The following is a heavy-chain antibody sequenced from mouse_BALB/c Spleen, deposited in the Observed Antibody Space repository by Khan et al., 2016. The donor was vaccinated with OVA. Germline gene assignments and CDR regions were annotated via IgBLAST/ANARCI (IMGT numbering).Heavy chain of an antibody. CDR3: ARPADLSYAMAY. CDR1: GYTFTNFG. Sequence: QIQLVQSGPELKKPGATVKISCKASGYTFTNFGMNWVKQAPGEGLEWMGWINTYTGEPTYADDFKGRFAFSLETSASTAYLQISNLKHEDTATYFGARPADLSYAMAYWGQGTSLTVSS. J-gene: IGHJ4*01. V-gene: IGHV9-3-1*01. CDR2: INTYTGEP.